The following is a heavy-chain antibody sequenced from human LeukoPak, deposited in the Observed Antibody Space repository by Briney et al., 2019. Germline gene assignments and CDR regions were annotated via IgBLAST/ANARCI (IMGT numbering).Heavy chain of an antibody. CDR3: ASGLFRYYYDSSGYYY. Sequence: ASVKVSCKASGYTFTGYYMHWVRQAPGQGLEWMGWINPNSGGTNYAQKFQGRVTMTRDTSISTAYMELSRLRSDDTAVYYCASGLFRYYYDSSGYYYWGQGTLVTVSS. CDR1: GYTFTGYY. CDR2: INPNSGGT. J-gene: IGHJ4*02. V-gene: IGHV1-2*02. D-gene: IGHD3-22*01.